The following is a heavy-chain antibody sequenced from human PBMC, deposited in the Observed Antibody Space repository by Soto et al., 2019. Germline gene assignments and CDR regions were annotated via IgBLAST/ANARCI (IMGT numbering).Heavy chain of an antibody. CDR3: ARGRGYCGGTNCYLDY. D-gene: IGHD2-21*01. Sequence: EVQLVESGGGLVQPGGSLRLSCAASGFSFSSHSMKWVRQAPGKGLEWVSYISSSGSTIYYADSVKGRFTISRDNAKNSLYLQMKSLRDDDTAVYYCARGRGYCGGTNCYLDYWGQGALVTVSS. V-gene: IGHV3-48*02. J-gene: IGHJ4*02. CDR1: GFSFSSHS. CDR2: ISSSGSTI.